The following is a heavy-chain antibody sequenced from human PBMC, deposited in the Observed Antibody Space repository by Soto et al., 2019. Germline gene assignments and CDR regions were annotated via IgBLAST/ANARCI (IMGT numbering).Heavy chain of an antibody. D-gene: IGHD3-10*01. CDR1: GGSISSYY. CDR3: ASMGYHYGSGSYPLDS. CDR2: MYNSGST. J-gene: IGHJ4*02. Sequence: QVQLQESGPGLVKPSETLSLTCTVSGGSISSYYWTWIRQPPGKGLEWIGFMYNSGSTHYNPSLKSTVPISLDTSKNQFSLNLRSVTAADTAVYYCASMGYHYGSGSYPLDSWCQGTLVTVSS. V-gene: IGHV4-59*08.